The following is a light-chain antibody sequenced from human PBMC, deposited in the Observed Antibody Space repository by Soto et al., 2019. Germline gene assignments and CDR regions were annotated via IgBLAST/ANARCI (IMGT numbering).Light chain of an antibody. V-gene: IGKV3D-15*01. CDR1: QRISTN. Sequence: EIVMTQSPATLSVSPGEIATLSCGASQRISTNLAWYQHKRGQAPRLLIYGASTRATGIPARFSGSGSETEFTLTITSLQSEDFALYYCQQRNNWPPITFGQGTRLEIK. CDR3: QQRNNWPPIT. CDR2: GAS. J-gene: IGKJ5*01.